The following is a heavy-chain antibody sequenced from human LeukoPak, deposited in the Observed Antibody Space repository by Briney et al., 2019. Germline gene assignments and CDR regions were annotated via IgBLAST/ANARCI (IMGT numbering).Heavy chain of an antibody. J-gene: IGHJ6*02. CDR3: ARKEYYYDSSGYYSGYYGMDV. V-gene: IGHV1-69*13. D-gene: IGHD3-22*01. Sequence: ASVKVSCKASGGTFSSYAISWVRQAPGQGLEWMGGIIPIFGTANYAQKFQGRVTITADESTSTAYMELRSLRSDDTAVYYCARKEYYYDSSGYYSGYYGMDVWGQGTTVTVSS. CDR1: GGTFSSYA. CDR2: IIPIFGTA.